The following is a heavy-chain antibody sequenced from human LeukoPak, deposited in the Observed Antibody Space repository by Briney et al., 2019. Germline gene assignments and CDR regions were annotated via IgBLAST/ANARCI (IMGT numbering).Heavy chain of an antibody. V-gene: IGHV3-7*02. D-gene: IGHD4-23*01. CDR1: GFTFSSSW. CDR3: VSWRDSGDKNS. Sequence: GSLRLSCAASGFTFSSSWMSWVRQAPEKGLEWVAHIKQDGSQKYYVDSVRGRFTISRDNTKNSVYLQMNSLRAEDTAVYYCVSWRDSGDKNSWGQGTLVTVSS. J-gene: IGHJ5*02. CDR2: IKQDGSQK.